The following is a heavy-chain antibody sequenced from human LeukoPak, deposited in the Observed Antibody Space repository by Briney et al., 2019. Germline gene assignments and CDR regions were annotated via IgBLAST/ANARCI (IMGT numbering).Heavy chain of an antibody. CDR2: MNQDGSAK. V-gene: IGHV3-7*01. J-gene: IGHJ4*02. CDR3: SRDRGWSTFDN. D-gene: IGHD2-15*01. CDR1: GFTFRSSW. Sequence: GGSLRLSCAASGFTFRSSWMTWVRQAPGKGLGRVANMNQDGSAKNYLDFVKGRFTISRDNAKNSLYLQMNSLRAEDTAVYYCSRDRGWSTFDNWGQGTLVAVSS.